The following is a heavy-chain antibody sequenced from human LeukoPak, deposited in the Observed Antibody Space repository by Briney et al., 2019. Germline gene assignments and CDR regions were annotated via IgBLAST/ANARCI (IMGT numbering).Heavy chain of an antibody. J-gene: IGHJ4*02. CDR3: AKDGCSGGGCYSGSDY. D-gene: IGHD2-15*01. CDR1: GFSFSSFA. V-gene: IGHV3-23*01. CDR2: IRGSGGTP. Sequence: GSLRLSCAVSGFSFSSFALSWVRQAPGKGLEWISSIRGSGGTPHYADSVKGRFTISRDNSKNTLYLQMNSLRAEDTAVYYCAKDGCSGGGCYSGSDYWGQGTLVTVSS.